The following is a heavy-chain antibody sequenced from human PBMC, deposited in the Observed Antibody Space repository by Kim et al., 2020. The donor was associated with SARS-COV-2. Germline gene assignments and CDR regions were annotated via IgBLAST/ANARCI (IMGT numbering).Heavy chain of an antibody. CDR3: ASGRIVGAEADY. CDR2: IYSGGST. J-gene: IGHJ4*02. CDR1: GFTVSSNY. D-gene: IGHD1-26*01. V-gene: IGHV3-53*01. Sequence: GGSLRLSCAASGFTVSSNYMSWVRQAPEKGLEWVSVIYSGGSTYYADSVKGRFTISRDNSKNTLYLQMNSLRAEDTAVYYCASGRIVGAEADYWGQGTLVTVSS.